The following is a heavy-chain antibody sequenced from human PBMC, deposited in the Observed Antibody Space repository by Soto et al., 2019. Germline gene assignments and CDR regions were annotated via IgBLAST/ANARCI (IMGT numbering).Heavy chain of an antibody. CDR2: ISGSGGST. D-gene: IGHD6-13*01. V-gene: IGHV3-23*01. CDR1: GFTFSSYA. CDR3: AKSFSSNWYDYFDY. Sequence: GGSLRLSCAASGFTFSSYAMSWVRQAPGKGLEWVSAISGSGGSTYYADSVKGRFTISRDKSKNTLYLHMNSLRAEDTALYYCAKSFSSNWYDYFDYWGQGSLVTVSS. J-gene: IGHJ4*02.